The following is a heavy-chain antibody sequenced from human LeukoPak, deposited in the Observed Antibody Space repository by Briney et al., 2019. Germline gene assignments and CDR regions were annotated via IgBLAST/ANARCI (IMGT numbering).Heavy chain of an antibody. Sequence: PSQTLSLTCAVSGGSVSSDDYSWSWIRQSPGKGLEWIGYINYSGSTYYTPSLKSRVTISLDRSKNQFSLKLYSVTAADTAVYYCATIMAEAAYNWFDPWGQGALVTVSS. CDR3: ATIMAEAAYNWFDP. D-gene: IGHD6-19*01. CDR1: GGSVSSDDYS. J-gene: IGHJ5*02. V-gene: IGHV4-30-2*06. CDR2: INYSGST.